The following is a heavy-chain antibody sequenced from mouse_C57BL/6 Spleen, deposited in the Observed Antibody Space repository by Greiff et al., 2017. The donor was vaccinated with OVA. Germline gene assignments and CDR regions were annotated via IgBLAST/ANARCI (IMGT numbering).Heavy chain of an antibody. CDR1: GFTFSDYY. J-gene: IGHJ2*01. Sequence: EVKLVESEGGLVQPGSSMKLSCTASGFTFSDYYMAWVRQVPEKGLEWVANINYDGSSTYYLDSLKSRFIISRDNAKNILYLQMSSLKSEDTATYYCARDYYGRFDYWGQGTTLTVSS. D-gene: IGHD1-1*02. CDR2: INYDGSST. CDR3: ARDYYGRFDY. V-gene: IGHV5-16*01.